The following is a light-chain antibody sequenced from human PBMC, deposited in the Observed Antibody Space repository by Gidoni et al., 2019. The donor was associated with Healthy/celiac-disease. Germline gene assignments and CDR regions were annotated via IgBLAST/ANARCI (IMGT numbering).Light chain of an antibody. V-gene: IGKV3-20*01. CDR3: QQYGSSPPDT. J-gene: IGKJ2*01. CDR1: QSVSSSY. CDR2: GAS. Sequence: EIVLTQYPGTLSLSQGERATLSCRASQSVSSSYLAWYQQKPGQAPRLLIYGASSRATGIPDRFSGSGSGTDFTLTISRLEPEDFAVYYCQQYGSSPPDTFGQGTKLEIK.